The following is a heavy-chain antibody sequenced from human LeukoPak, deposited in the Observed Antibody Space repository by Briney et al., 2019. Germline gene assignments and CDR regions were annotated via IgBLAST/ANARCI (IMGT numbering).Heavy chain of an antibody. J-gene: IGHJ4*02. CDR1: GYSFTSYW. CDR2: IYPGDSDT. CDR3: ARKNPWELLGFDY. V-gene: IGHV5-51*01. Sequence: GESLKISCKSSGYSFTSYWIGWVRQMPGKGLEWMGIIYPGDSDTRYSPSFQGQVTISADKSISTAYLQWSSLKASDTAMYYCARKNPWELLGFDYWGQGTLVTVSS. D-gene: IGHD1-26*01.